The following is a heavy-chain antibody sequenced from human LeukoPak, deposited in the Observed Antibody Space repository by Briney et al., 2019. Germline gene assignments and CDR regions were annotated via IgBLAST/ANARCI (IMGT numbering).Heavy chain of an antibody. Sequence: SVKVSCKASGGTFSSYAISWVRQAPGQGLEWMGGIIPIFGTANYAQKFQGRVTITADKSTSTAYMELSSLRSEDTAVYYCARFDEKGYCSGGSCSFDIWGQGTMVTVSS. D-gene: IGHD2-15*01. CDR1: GGTFSSYA. CDR3: ARFDEKGYCSGGSCSFDI. CDR2: IIPIFGTA. V-gene: IGHV1-69*06. J-gene: IGHJ3*02.